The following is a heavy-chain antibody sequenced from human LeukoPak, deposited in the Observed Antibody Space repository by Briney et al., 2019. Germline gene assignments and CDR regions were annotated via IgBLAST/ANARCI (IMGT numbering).Heavy chain of an antibody. CDR1: GFTFSSYE. D-gene: IGHD1-26*01. J-gene: IGHJ4*02. Sequence: GGSLRLSCAASGFTFSSYEMNWVRQAPGKGLEWVSYISSSGSTIYYADSVKGRFTISRDNAKNSLYLQMNSLRAEDTAVYYCAREWDSGSYFGYWGQGTLVIVSS. CDR2: ISSSGSTI. V-gene: IGHV3-48*03. CDR3: AREWDSGSYFGY.